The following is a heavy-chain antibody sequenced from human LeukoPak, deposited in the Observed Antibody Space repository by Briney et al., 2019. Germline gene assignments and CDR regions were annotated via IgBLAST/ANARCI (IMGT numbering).Heavy chain of an antibody. J-gene: IGHJ4*02. V-gene: IGHV6-1*01. D-gene: IGHD5-12*01. CDR2: TYYKSKWHN. CDR3: TRGWLAVGFDS. CDR1: GDSVSSNSAA. Sequence: SRTLSLTCAISGDSVSSNSAAWNWNRQSPSRGLEWLGRTYYKSKWHNDYAVSLKSRLTINPDTSKNQFSLQLNSVTPEDTAIYYCTRGWLAVGFDSWGQGTLVTVSS.